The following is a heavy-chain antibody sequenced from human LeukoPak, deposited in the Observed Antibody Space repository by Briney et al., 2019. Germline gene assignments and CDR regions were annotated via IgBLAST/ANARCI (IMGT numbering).Heavy chain of an antibody. D-gene: IGHD2-2*01. J-gene: IGHJ4*02. V-gene: IGHV3-30*04. CDR1: GSTFSSYT. CDR2: MSYDERTT. Sequence: GGSLRLSCAASGSTFSSYTMHWVRQAPGKGLEWVAVMSYDERTTYYTDSVKGRFTISRDNSKNTLFLQMDSLRIEDTALYYCARRLPAAVLDYWGQGTLVTVAS. CDR3: ARRLPAAVLDY.